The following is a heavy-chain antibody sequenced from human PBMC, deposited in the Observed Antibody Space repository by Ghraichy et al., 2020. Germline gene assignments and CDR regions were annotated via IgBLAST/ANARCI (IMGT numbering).Heavy chain of an antibody. V-gene: IGHV3-23*01. CDR2: ISGSGGST. Sequence: GGSLRLSCAASGFTFSSYAMSWVRQAPGKGLEWVSAISGSGGSTYYADSVKGRFTISRDNSKNTLYLQMNSLRAEDTAVYYCAKGGYYYDSSGYYPEDYWGQGTLVTVSS. CDR3: AKGGYYYDSSGYYPEDY. J-gene: IGHJ4*02. D-gene: IGHD3-22*01. CDR1: GFTFSSYA.